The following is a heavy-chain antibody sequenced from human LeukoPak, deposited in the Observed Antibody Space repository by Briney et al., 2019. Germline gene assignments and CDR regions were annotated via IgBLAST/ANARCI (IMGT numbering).Heavy chain of an antibody. Sequence: SETLSLTCAVYGGSFSGDYWSWIRQPPGKGLEWIGEINHSGSTNYNPSLKSRVTISVDTSKNQFSLKLSSVTAADTAVYYCARAPWMYYYGMDVWGQGTTVTVSS. J-gene: IGHJ6*02. CDR3: ARAPWMYYYGMDV. CDR1: GGSFSGDY. CDR2: INHSGST. V-gene: IGHV4-34*01. D-gene: IGHD1-1*01.